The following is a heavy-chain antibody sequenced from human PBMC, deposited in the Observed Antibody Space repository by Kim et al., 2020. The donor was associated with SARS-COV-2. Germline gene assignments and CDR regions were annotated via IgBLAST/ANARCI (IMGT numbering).Heavy chain of an antibody. D-gene: IGHD3-10*01. Sequence: GGSLRLSCAASGFTFSSYAMSWVRQAPGKGLEWVSAISGSGGSTYYADSVKGRFTISRDNSKNTLYLQMNSLRAEDTAVYYCAKDYGSGSYYPDYYYYGMDVWGLGTTVTVSS. J-gene: IGHJ6*02. V-gene: IGHV3-23*01. CDR1: GFTFSSYA. CDR3: AKDYGSGSYYPDYYYYGMDV. CDR2: ISGSGGST.